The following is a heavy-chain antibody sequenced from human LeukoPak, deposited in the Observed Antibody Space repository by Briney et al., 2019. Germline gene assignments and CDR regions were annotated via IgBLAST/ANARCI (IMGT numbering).Heavy chain of an antibody. J-gene: IGHJ4*02. CDR3: ARVSTYFTMWFDY. Sequence: NASETLSLTCTVSGGSISSGSYYWSWIRQPPGKGLERIGYIYYSGSTNYNPSLKSRVTISVDTSKNQFSLKLSSVTAADTAVYYCARVSTYFTMWFDYWGQGTLVTVSS. CDR1: GGSISSGSYY. CDR2: IYYSGST. D-gene: IGHD3-10*02. V-gene: IGHV4-61*01.